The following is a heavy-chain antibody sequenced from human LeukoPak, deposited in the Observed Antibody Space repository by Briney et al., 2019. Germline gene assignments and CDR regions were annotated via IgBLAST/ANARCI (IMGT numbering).Heavy chain of an antibody. CDR2: ISSSSSSYI. CDR3: ARDLKYYDSSGFDY. V-gene: IGHV3-21*01. J-gene: IGHJ4*02. Sequence: GGSLRLSCATSGFTFSSYSMNWVRQAPGKGLEWVSCISSSSSSYIYYTDSVKGRFTISRDNAKNSLTLQMNSLRAEDTAVYYCARDLKYYDSSGFDYWGQGTLVTVSS. D-gene: IGHD3-22*01. CDR1: GFTFSSYS.